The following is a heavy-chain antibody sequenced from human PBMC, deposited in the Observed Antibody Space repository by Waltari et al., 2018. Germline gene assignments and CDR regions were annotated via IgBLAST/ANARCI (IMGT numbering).Heavy chain of an antibody. D-gene: IGHD3-22*01. CDR1: GGSFSGYY. V-gene: IGHV4-34*01. Sequence: QVQLQPWGAGLLQPSESLSLTCAVYGGSFSGYYWCWIRQPPGKGREWIGEVHHSGSTNYNPSLKGQVTISVDPSKNQLCLELSAVYDADTAVYYCARGGWLRQFAYWGQGTLVTVSS. CDR3: ARGGWLRQFAY. CDR2: VHHSGST. J-gene: IGHJ4*02.